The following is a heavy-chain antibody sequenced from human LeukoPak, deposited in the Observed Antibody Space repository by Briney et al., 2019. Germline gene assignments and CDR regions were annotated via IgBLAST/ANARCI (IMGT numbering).Heavy chain of an antibody. CDR1: GGSFSGYY. CDR2: INHSGST. CDR3: AREEAAAGYDY. V-gene: IGHV4-34*01. D-gene: IGHD6-13*01. Sequence: SETLSLTCAVYGGSFSGYYWGWIRQPPGKGLEWIGEINHSGSTNYNPSLKSRVTISVDTSKNQFSLKLSSVTAADTAVYYCAREEAAAGYDYWGQGTLVTVSS. J-gene: IGHJ4*02.